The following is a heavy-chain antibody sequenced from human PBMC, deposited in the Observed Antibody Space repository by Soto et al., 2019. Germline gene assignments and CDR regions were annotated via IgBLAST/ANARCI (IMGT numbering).Heavy chain of an antibody. Sequence: PSETLSLTCTVSGGSISSGDYYWSWIRQPPGKGLEWIGEINHSGSTNYNPSLKSRVTISVDTSKNQFSLKLSSVTAADTAVYYCARGRLWATMVRGVIINYFDYWGQGTLVTVSS. V-gene: IGHV4-39*07. CDR3: ARGRLWATMVRGVIINYFDY. J-gene: IGHJ4*02. D-gene: IGHD3-10*01. CDR2: INHSGST. CDR1: GGSISSGDYY.